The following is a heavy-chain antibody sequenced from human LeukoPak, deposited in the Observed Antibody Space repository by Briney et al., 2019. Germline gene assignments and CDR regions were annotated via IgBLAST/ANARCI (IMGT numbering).Heavy chain of an antibody. D-gene: IGHD3-16*02. CDR1: GFTFSSYG. Sequence: QAGGSLRLSCAASGFTFSSYGMSWVRQAPGKGLEWVSAISGSGGSTYYADSVKGRFTISRDNSKNTLYLQMNSLRAEDTAVYYCAKTGTHYVWGSYHDYWGQGTLVTVSS. CDR2: ISGSGGST. CDR3: AKTGTHYVWGSYHDY. V-gene: IGHV3-23*01. J-gene: IGHJ4*02.